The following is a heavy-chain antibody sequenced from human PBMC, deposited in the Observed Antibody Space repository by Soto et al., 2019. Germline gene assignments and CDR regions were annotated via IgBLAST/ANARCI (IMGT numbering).Heavy chain of an antibody. D-gene: IGHD2-2*01. V-gene: IGHV4-61*01. CDR3: ARDGKKLLVRPAAQNIYDYYGMTS. CDR2: IYYTGST. CDR1: GGSVSSESHY. Sequence: SETLSLTCTVSGGSVSSESHYWSWIRQTPGKGLEWIGYIYYTGSTNYNPSLKGRVTMSVDTSKNQFSLKLSSVTAADTAVYYCARDGKKLLVRPAAQNIYDYYGMTSGAKGPRSPSP. J-gene: IGHJ6*02.